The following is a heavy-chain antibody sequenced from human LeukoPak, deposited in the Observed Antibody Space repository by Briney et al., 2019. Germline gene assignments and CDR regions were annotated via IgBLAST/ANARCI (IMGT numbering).Heavy chain of an antibody. CDR3: AKRRGGGDY. V-gene: IGHV3-15*07. J-gene: IGHJ4*02. Sequence: GGSLRLSCAASGFTFSSTWMNWVRQAPGKGLEWVGRIKSKSDGGTIDYAAPVKGRFTISRDDSKNTLYLQMHSLTTEDTAVYYCAKRRGGGDYWGQGTLVTVSS. CDR2: IKSKSDGGTI. D-gene: IGHD4-23*01. CDR1: GFTFSSTW.